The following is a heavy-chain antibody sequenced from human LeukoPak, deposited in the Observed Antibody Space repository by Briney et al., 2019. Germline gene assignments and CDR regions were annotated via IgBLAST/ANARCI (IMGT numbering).Heavy chain of an antibody. D-gene: IGHD1-26*01. J-gene: IGHJ4*02. CDR2: IGGSGGAT. Sequence: PGGSLRLSCAASGFTFSSYAMSWVRQAPGMGLEWVSGIGGSGGATYYADSVKGRFTISRDNSKNTLYLQMNSLKAGDTAVYYCAKGRIAGALDYWGQGTLVTVSS. CDR3: AKGRIAGALDY. CDR1: GFTFSSYA. V-gene: IGHV3-23*01.